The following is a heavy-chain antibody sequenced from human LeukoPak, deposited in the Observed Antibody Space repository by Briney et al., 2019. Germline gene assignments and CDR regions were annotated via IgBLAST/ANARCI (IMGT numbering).Heavy chain of an antibody. D-gene: IGHD3-22*01. Sequence: PSQTLSLTCTVSGGSISSGGYYWSWIRQPPGKGLEWIGSIYHSGSTYYNPSLKSRVTISVDTSKNQFSLKLSSVTAADTAVYYCARDPAYYYDSSGRNWFDPWGQGTLVTVSS. V-gene: IGHV4-39*07. CDR2: IYHSGST. CDR1: GGSISSGGYY. J-gene: IGHJ5*02. CDR3: ARDPAYYYDSSGRNWFDP.